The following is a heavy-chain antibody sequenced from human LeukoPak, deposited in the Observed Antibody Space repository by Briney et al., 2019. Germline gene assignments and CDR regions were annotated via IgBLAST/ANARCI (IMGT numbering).Heavy chain of an antibody. CDR2: IYPGDSGT. D-gene: IGHD6-6*01. CDR1: GYSFTSYW. CDR3: ARHGIAARPPDY. Sequence: GESLKISCKGSGYSFTSYWIGWVRQLPGKGLEGMGIIYPGDSGTRYSPSFRGLVTISADKSISPAYLQWSSLKASDTAMYYCARHGIAARPPDYWGQGTLVTVSS. J-gene: IGHJ4*02. V-gene: IGHV5-51*01.